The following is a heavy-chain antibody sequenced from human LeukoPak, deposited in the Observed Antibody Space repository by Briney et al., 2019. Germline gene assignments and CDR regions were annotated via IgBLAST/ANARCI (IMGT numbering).Heavy chain of an antibody. CDR3: ARTVAGNTFYYYMDV. J-gene: IGHJ6*03. V-gene: IGHV1-18*01. CDR1: GYTFTGFH. Sequence: ASVKVSCKASGYTFTGFHMHWVRQAPGQGLEWMGWISAYNGNTNYAQKLQGRVTMTTDTSTSTAYMELRSLRSDDTAVYYCARTVAGNTFYYYMDVWGKGTTVTVSS. D-gene: IGHD6-19*01. CDR2: ISAYNGNT.